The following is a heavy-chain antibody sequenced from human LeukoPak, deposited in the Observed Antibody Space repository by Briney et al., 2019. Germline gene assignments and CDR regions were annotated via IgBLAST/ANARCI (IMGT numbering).Heavy chain of an antibody. D-gene: IGHD5-24*01. Sequence: PSETLSLTCAVYGGSFSGYYWSWIRQPPGKGLEWIGYIYYSGSTNYNPSLKSRVTISVDTSKNQFSLKLSSVTAADTAVYYCARESGDGYNTAWGQGTLVTVSS. J-gene: IGHJ5*02. CDR1: GGSFSGYY. CDR3: ARESGDGYNTA. CDR2: IYYSGST. V-gene: IGHV4-59*01.